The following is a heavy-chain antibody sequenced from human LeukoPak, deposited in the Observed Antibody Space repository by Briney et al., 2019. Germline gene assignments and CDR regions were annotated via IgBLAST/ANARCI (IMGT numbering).Heavy chain of an antibody. J-gene: IGHJ4*02. D-gene: IGHD5-12*01. CDR1: GGTFSSYA. CDR2: IIPIFGTA. V-gene: IGHV1-69*06. CDR3: AREEWNLQYSGYDWTYYFDY. Sequence: SVTVSCKASGGTFSSYAISWVRQDPGQRLEWMGGIIPIFGTANYAQKFQGRVTITADKSTSTAYMELSSLRSEDTAVYYCAREEWNLQYSGYDWTYYFDYWGQGTLVTVSS.